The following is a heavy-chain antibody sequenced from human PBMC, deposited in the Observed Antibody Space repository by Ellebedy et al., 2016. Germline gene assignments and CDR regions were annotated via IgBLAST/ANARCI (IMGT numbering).Heavy chain of an antibody. V-gene: IGHV4-59*02. D-gene: IGHD5-24*01. CDR3: ARGARRDGYLVGFDY. CDR2: VFYGGST. J-gene: IGHJ4*02. Sequence: GSLRLXXTVSGGSVDTYYWTWIRQSPGKGLEWIGYVFYGGSTKYNRSLRSRVTISLDTAKNQFSLRLTSVAAADTAVYFCARGARRDGYLVGFDYWGQGILVIVSS. CDR1: GGSVDTYY.